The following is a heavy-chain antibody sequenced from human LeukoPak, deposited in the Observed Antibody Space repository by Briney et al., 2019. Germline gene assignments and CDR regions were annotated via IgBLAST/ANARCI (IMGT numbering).Heavy chain of an antibody. Sequence: GGSLRLSCAASGFTFSSYAMHWVRQAPGKGLEWVAVISYDGSNKYYADSVKGRCTISRDNSKNTLYLQMNSLRAEDTAVYYCARVRGAFDIWGQGTMVTVSS. CDR2: ISYDGSNK. D-gene: IGHD3-3*01. CDR1: GFTFSSYA. J-gene: IGHJ3*02. V-gene: IGHV3-30-3*01. CDR3: ARVRGAFDI.